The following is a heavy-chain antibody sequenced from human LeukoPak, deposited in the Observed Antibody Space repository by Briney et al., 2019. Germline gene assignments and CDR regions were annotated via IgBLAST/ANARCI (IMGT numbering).Heavy chain of an antibody. D-gene: IGHD3-22*01. CDR2: ISWNSGSI. CDR1: GFTFDDYA. J-gene: IGHJ4*02. V-gene: IGHV3-9*01. Sequence: GRSLRLSCAASGFTFDDYAMHWVRHAPGKGLEWVSGISWNSGSIGYADSVKGRFTISRDNAKNSLYLQMNSLRAEDTALYYCAKDTGYYYDSSNYWNWGQGTLVTVSS. CDR3: AKDTGYYYDSSNYWN.